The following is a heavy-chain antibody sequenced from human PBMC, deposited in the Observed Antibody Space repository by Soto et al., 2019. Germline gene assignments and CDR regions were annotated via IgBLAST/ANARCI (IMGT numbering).Heavy chain of an antibody. CDR2: VSHDGRNT. D-gene: IGHD6-19*01. J-gene: IGHJ4*02. Sequence: VQLVESGGGVVQPGRSLRLSCAASGFTFSDYAMHWVRQAPGKGLEWVAVVSHDGRNTHYADSVKGRFTISRDSSKNTVSRAMNSLRAEDTAVSYCAKGGRQWLVTSDFNYWGQGALVTVSS. CDR3: AKGGRQWLVTSDFNY. V-gene: IGHV3-30*18. CDR1: GFTFSDYA.